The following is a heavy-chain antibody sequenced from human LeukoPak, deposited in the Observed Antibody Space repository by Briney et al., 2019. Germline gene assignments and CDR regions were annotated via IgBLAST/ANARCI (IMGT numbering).Heavy chain of an antibody. CDR1: GYSISSGYY. CDR3: ARVKTTVVTRDAFDI. J-gene: IGHJ3*02. Sequence: MTSETLSLTCTVSGYSISSGYYWGWIRQPPGKGLEWIGSIYHSGSTYYNPSLKSRVTISVDTSKNQFSLKLSSVTAADTAVYYCARVKTTVVTRDAFDIWGQGTMVTVSS. D-gene: IGHD4-23*01. CDR2: IYHSGST. V-gene: IGHV4-38-2*02.